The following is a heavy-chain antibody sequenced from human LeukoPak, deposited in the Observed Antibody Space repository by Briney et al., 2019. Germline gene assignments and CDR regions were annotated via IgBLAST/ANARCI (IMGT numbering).Heavy chain of an antibody. J-gene: IGHJ5*02. V-gene: IGHV4-39*01. Sequence: SETLSLTCTVSGGSISSSSYYWGWIRQPPGKGLEWIGSIYYSGSTYYNPSLKSRVTISVDTSKTQFSLKLSSVTAADTAVYYCARHLGYGWYNWFDPWGQGTLVTVSS. CDR1: GGSISSSSYY. D-gene: IGHD6-19*01. CDR3: ARHLGYGWYNWFDP. CDR2: IYYSGST.